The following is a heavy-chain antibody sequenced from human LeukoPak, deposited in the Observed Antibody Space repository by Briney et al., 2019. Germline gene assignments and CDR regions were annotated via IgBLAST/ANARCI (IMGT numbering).Heavy chain of an antibody. D-gene: IGHD2/OR15-2a*01. CDR1: GGSISSYY. Sequence: SETLSLTCTVSGGSISSYYWSWIRQPPGKGLEWIAYISDIGSINYHPSLKSRVTISLDTSKNQFSLKLSSVTAADTAVYYCAGHHPRNTVDFWGQGTLVTVSS. CDR2: ISDIGSI. V-gene: IGHV4-59*08. CDR3: AGHHPRNTVDF. J-gene: IGHJ4*02.